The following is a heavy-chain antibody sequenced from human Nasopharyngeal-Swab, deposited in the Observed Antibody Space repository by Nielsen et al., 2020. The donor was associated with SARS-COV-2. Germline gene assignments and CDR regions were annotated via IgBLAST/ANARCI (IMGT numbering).Heavy chain of an antibody. CDR2: ISNSGSTI. CDR3: ARKAQNYYDSNGYLY. Sequence: GESLKISCAASGFTFSSYEMSWVRQAPGKGLEWVSYISNSGSTIYYADSVKGRFTISRDNAKNSLYLQMKSLRAEDTAVYYCARKAQNYYDSNGYLYWGQGTLVTVSS. CDR1: GFTFSSYE. J-gene: IGHJ4*02. D-gene: IGHD3-22*01. V-gene: IGHV3-48*03.